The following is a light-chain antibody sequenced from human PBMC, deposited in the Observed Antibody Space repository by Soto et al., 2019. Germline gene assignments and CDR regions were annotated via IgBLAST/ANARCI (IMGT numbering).Light chain of an antibody. CDR3: QQYGSSRT. V-gene: IGKV3-20*01. CDR1: QSVSSSY. Sequence: EIVLTQSPGTLSLSPGEKATLSSRASQSVSSSYLAWYQQKPGQAPRLLIYGASSRATGIPDRFSGSGSGTDFTLTISRLEPEDFAVYYCQQYGSSRTFGQGTKVDIK. CDR2: GAS. J-gene: IGKJ1*01.